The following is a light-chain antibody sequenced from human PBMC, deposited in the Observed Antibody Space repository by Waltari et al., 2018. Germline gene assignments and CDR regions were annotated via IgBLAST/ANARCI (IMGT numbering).Light chain of an antibody. CDR2: GAS. CDR1: QSVSSSY. Sequence: EIVLTQSPGTLSLSPGERATLSCRASQSVSSSYLAWYQQKPGQAPRLLNYGASSRATGIPDRFSGSGSGTDFTLTISRLEPEDFAVYYCQQYGSSWYTFGQGTKLEIK. V-gene: IGKV3-20*01. CDR3: QQYGSSWYT. J-gene: IGKJ2*01.